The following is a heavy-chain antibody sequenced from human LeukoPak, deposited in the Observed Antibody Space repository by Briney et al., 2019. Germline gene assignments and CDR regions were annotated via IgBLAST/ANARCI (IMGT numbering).Heavy chain of an antibody. CDR3: ARVPSMTTVTRYYYYGMDV. CDR2: ISSSSSYT. CDR1: GVTFSDYY. J-gene: IGHJ6*04. V-gene: IGHV3-11*06. D-gene: IGHD4-17*01. Sequence: GGSLGLSCAASGVTFSDYYMSWIRQAPGKGLEWVSYISSSSSYTNYADSVKGRFTISRDNAQNSLYLQMNSLRAEDTAVYYCARVPSMTTVTRYYYYGMDVWGKGTTVTVSS.